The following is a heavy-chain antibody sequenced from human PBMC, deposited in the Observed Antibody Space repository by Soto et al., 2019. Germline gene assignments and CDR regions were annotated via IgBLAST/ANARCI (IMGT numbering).Heavy chain of an antibody. J-gene: IGHJ4*02. D-gene: IGHD2-15*01. Sequence: QVQLVESGGGVVQPGMSLRLSCAASGFTFSSFGMHWVRQTPGKGLEWVSFIWYDGSNKFYADSVKGRFTMSRDNSQNNLYLQMNSLRAEDTAVYYCARDLAGGRYFDYWGQGTLVTVSS. CDR1: GFTFSSFG. V-gene: IGHV3-33*01. CDR3: ARDLAGGRYFDY. CDR2: IWYDGSNK.